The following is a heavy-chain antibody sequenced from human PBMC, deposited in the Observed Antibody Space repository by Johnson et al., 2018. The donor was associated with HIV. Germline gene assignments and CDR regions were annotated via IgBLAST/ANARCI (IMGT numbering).Heavy chain of an antibody. CDR3: ARGSRGSYLYDAFDI. CDR2: ISSSGSTI. J-gene: IGHJ3*02. D-gene: IGHD1-26*01. V-gene: IGHV3-48*02. Sequence: VRLVESGGGLVQSGGSLRLSCAASGFTFNIYTMSWVRQAPGKGLEWVSYISSSGSTIYYADSVKGRFTISRDNAKNSLYLQMNSLRDEDTAVYYCARGSRGSYLYDAFDIWGQGTMVTVSS. CDR1: GFTFNIYT.